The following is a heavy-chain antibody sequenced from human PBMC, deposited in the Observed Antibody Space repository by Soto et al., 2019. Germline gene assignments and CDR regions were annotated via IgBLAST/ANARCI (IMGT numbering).Heavy chain of an antibody. J-gene: IGHJ5*02. CDR2: IYYSGST. Sequence: QVQLQESGPGLVKPSQTLSLTCTVSGGSISSGGYYWSWIRQHPGKGLEWIGYIYYSGSTYYNPSLKSRVTTSVDTSKNQFSLKLSSVTAADTAVYYCARDQMTGYYNAGSVDPWGQGTLVTVSS. V-gene: IGHV4-31*03. D-gene: IGHD3-9*01. CDR1: GGSISSGGYY. CDR3: ARDQMTGYYNAGSVDP.